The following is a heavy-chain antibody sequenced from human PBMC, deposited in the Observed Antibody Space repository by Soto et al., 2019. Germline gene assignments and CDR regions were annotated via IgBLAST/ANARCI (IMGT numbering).Heavy chain of an antibody. CDR2: IYDGGST. CDR3: ARDCRLAVTGTGGFDY. D-gene: IGHD6-19*01. V-gene: IGHV4-31*03. Sequence: SETLSLTCTVSGGSISSGGYYWSWIRQHPGKGLEWIGYIYDGGSTYYNPSLKSRVTISVDTSKNQFSLKLSSVTAAGTAVYYCARDCRLAVTGTGGFDYWGQGTLVTVSS. J-gene: IGHJ4*02. CDR1: GGSISSGGYY.